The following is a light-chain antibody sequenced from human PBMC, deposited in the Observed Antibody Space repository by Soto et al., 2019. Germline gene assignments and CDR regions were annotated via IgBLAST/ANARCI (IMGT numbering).Light chain of an antibody. V-gene: IGLV1-44*01. CDR1: NSNIGTNI. J-gene: IGLJ3*02. CDR3: AAWDDSLNGGV. Sequence: QSVLTQPPSASGTPGQRVTISCSGSNSNIGTNIVNWYQQLPGTAPKLLIYTNNQRPSGVPDRFSGSKSGTSASLAISGLQSEDEADYYCAAWDDSLNGGVFGGGTKLTVL. CDR2: TNN.